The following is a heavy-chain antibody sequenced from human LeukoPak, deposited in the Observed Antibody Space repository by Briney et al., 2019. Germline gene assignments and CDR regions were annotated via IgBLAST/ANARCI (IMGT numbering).Heavy chain of an antibody. CDR3: VRDKGHYMDV. Sequence: GGSLRLSCAASGFTLSSYSMDWVRQAPGKGLEWVSFISSGVTSTYYADSVKGRFTISRDNAKNSLYLQMNSLRDEDTAVYYCVRDKGHYMDVWGKGTTVTVSS. CDR2: ISSGVTST. J-gene: IGHJ6*03. V-gene: IGHV3-21*01. CDR1: GFTLSSYS.